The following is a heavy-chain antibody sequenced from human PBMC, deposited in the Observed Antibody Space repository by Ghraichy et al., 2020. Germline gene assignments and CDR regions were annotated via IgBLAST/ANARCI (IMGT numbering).Heavy chain of an antibody. Sequence: IGYIYYSGSTNYNPSLKSRVTISVDTSKNQFSLKLSSVTAADTAVYYCAGRRGVANVQHWGQGTRVTVSS. CDR3: AGRRGVANVQH. CDR2: IYYSGST. J-gene: IGHJ1*01. D-gene: IGHD1-1*01. V-gene: IGHV4-59*01.